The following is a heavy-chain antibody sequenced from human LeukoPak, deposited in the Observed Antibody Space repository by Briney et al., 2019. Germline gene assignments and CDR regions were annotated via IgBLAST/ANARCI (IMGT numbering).Heavy chain of an antibody. CDR3: ARVGGVVVPAALDY. V-gene: IGHV3-7*01. CDR2: IKQDGSEK. CDR1: GFTFSSYR. D-gene: IGHD2-2*01. J-gene: IGHJ4*02. Sequence: PGGSLRLSCAASGFTFSSYRMSWVRQAPGKGLEWVANIKQDGSEKYYVDSVKGRFTISRDNAKNSLYLQMNSLRAEDTAVYYCARVGGVVVPAALDYWGQGTLVTVSS.